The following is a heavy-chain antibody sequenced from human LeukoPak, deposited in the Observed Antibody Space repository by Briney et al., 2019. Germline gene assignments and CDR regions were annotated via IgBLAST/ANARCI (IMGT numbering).Heavy chain of an antibody. CDR3: ARATGYSSRGYFDY. CDR1: GGSFSGYY. J-gene: IGHJ4*02. V-gene: IGHV4-34*01. Sequence: AETLSLTCAVYGGSFSGYYWSWIRQPPGKGLEWIREINHSGSTNYNPSLKSRVTISVDTSKNQFSLKLSSVTAADTAVYYCARATGYSSRGYFDYWGQGTLVTVSS. D-gene: IGHD6-13*01. CDR2: INHSGST.